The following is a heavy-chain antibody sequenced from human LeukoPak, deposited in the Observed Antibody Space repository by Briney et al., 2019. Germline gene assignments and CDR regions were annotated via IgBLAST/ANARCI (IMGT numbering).Heavy chain of an antibody. CDR3: AKRVPYYFDC. D-gene: IGHD3-3*01. J-gene: IGHJ4*02. V-gene: IGHV3-23*01. CDR1: GFTFSSYA. Sequence: GGSLRLSCAASGFTFSSYAMSWVRQAPGKGLEWVSTISVSGGSTSYADSVKGRFTISRDNSKNTLHLQMHSLRAEDTAVYYCAKRVPYYFDCWGQGTLVTVSS. CDR2: ISVSGGST.